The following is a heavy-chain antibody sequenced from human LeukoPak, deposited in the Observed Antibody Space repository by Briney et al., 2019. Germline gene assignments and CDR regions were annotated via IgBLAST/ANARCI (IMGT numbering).Heavy chain of an antibody. J-gene: IGHJ4*02. D-gene: IGHD2-2*01. V-gene: IGHV1-3*04. CDR1: GYTFTSYA. CDR3: ARAACTWSCFDY. CDR2: ILTGNGNT. Sequence: ASVKVSCKASGYTFTSYAIQWVRQAPGQRLEWMGWILTGNGNTKYSQKFQDRVTITRDTSASTVYMELSSLRSEDTAVYYCARAACTWSCFDYWGQGILVTVS.